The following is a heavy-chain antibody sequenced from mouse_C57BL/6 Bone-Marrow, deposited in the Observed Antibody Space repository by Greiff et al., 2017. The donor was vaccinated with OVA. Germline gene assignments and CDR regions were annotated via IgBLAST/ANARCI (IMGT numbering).Heavy chain of an antibody. CDR3: ARGLLWAWFAY. Sequence: QVQLKQPGAELVKPGASVKLSCKASGYTFTSYWMHWVKQRPGQGLEWIGMIHPNSGSTNYNEKFKSKATLTVDKSSSTAYMQLSSLTSEDSAVYYCARGLLWAWFAYWGQGTLVTVSA. J-gene: IGHJ3*01. D-gene: IGHD2-10*01. CDR1: GYTFTSYW. CDR2: IHPNSGST. V-gene: IGHV1-64*01.